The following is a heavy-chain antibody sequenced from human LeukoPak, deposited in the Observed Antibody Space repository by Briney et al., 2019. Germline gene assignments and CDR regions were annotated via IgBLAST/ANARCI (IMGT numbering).Heavy chain of an antibody. Sequence: SETLSLTCTVSGGSISSYYWSWIRQPAGKGLEWIGRIYTSGSTNYNPSLKSRVTVSVDTSKNQFSLKLSSVTAADTAVYYCARDSGAVVVPAARPSWFDPWGQGTLVTVSS. CDR1: GGSISSYY. CDR3: ARDSGAVVVPAARPSWFDP. CDR2: IYTSGST. D-gene: IGHD2-2*01. J-gene: IGHJ5*02. V-gene: IGHV4-4*07.